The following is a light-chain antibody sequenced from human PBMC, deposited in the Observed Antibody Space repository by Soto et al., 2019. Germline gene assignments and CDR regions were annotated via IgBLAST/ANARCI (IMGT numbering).Light chain of an antibody. V-gene: IGKV1-5*01. J-gene: IGKJ1*01. CDR1: QSISSW. CDR3: QQYNSFWT. Sequence: IQMSQCPASHISSVGDRVTITCRASQSISSWLAWYQQKPGKAPKLLIYDASSLESGVPSRFSGSGSGTEFTLTISSLQPDDFATYYCQQYNSFWTFGQGTKVDI. CDR2: DAS.